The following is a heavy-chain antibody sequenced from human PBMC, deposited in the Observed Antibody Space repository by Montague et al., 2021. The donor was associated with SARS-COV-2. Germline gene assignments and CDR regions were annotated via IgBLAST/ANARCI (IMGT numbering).Heavy chain of an antibody. V-gene: IGHV4-34*01. J-gene: IGHJ6*02. CDR2: INHSANT. Sequence: SETLSLTCAVHGGSLSGYYWSWIRQPPEKGLEWIGEINHSANTKYNPSLKSPVTISIDTSKNQFSLKMTSVTAADTATYYCASGIYPSGSYYNRYYYGLNIWGPGTTVILSS. D-gene: IGHD3-10*01. CDR1: GGSLSGYY. CDR3: ASGIYPSGSYYNRYYYGLNI.